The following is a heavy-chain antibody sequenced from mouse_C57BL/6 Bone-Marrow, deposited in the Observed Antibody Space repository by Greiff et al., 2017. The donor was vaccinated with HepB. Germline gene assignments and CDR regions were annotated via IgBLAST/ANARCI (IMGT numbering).Heavy chain of an antibody. V-gene: IGHV1-78*01. J-gene: IGHJ2*01. D-gene: IGHD2-4*01. CDR2: IYPRDGST. CDR1: GYTFTDHT. CDR3: AREWGLRRRRDYFDY. Sequence: QVQLQQSDAELVKPGASVKISCKVSGYTFTDHTIHWMKQRPEQGLEWIGYIYPRDGSTKYNEKFKGKATLTADKSSSTAYMQLNSLTSEDSAVYFCAREWGLRRRRDYFDYWGQGTTLTVSS.